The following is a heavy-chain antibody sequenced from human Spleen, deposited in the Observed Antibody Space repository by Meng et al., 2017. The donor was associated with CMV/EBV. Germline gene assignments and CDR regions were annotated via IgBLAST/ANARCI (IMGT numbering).Heavy chain of an antibody. V-gene: IGHV3-30-3*01. Sequence: GGSLRLSCAASGFTFSSYAMHWVRQAPGKGLEWVAVISYDGSNKYYADSVKGRFTISRDNAKNSLYLQMNSLRAEDTVVYYCAPQRVGPRPYYGMDVWGQGTTVTVSS. D-gene: IGHD2-15*01. CDR2: ISYDGSNK. CDR1: GFTFSSYA. J-gene: IGHJ6*02. CDR3: APQRVGPRPYYGMDV.